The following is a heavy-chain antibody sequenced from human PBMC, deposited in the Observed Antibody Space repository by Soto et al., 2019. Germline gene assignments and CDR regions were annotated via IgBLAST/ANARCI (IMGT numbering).Heavy chain of an antibody. CDR3: ARGAIYGDYVWYFQH. D-gene: IGHD4-17*01. V-gene: IGHV3-33*01. J-gene: IGHJ1*01. Sequence: QVQLVESGGGVVQPGRSLRLSCAASGFTFSSYGMHWVRQAPGKGLEWVAVIWYDGSNKYYADSVKGRFTISRDNSKNTLYLQMNSLRAEDTAVYDCARGAIYGDYVWYFQHWGQGTLVTVSS. CDR1: GFTFSSYG. CDR2: IWYDGSNK.